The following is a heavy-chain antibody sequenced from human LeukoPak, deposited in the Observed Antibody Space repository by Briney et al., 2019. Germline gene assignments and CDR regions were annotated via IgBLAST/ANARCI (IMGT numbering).Heavy chain of an antibody. CDR1: GGTFSSYA. CDR2: IISILGIA. V-gene: IGHV1-69*04. CDR3: AREKEQWLVPDY. J-gene: IGHJ4*02. D-gene: IGHD6-19*01. Sequence: GSSVKVSCKASGGTFSSYAISWVRQAPGQGLEWMGRIISILGIANYAQKFQGRVTITADKSTSTAYMELSSLRSEDTAVYYCAREKEQWLVPDYWGQGTLVTVSS.